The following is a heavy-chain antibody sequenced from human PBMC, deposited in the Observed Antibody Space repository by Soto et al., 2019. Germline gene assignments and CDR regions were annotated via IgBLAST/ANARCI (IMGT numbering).Heavy chain of an antibody. CDR1: GFTFSGYW. Sequence: GGSLRLSCAASGFTFSGYWMHWVRRVPGKGLLWVSRINTDGSGTSYADSVKGRFTISRDNAKNTLYLQMNSLRADDTAVYYCVRGWYPTPLHFWGQGTLVTVSS. D-gene: IGHD6-13*01. J-gene: IGHJ4*02. CDR2: INTDGSGT. V-gene: IGHV3-74*01. CDR3: VRGWYPTPLHF.